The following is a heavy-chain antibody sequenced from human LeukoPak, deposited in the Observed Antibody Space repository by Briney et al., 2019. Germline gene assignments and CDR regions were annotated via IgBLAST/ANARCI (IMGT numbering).Heavy chain of an antibody. CDR1: GYNFSVYA. D-gene: IGHD3-9*01. CDR2: ISAYNGNT. V-gene: IGHV1-18*01. CDR3: ARDLVRYLDWLVDGPTGYYSDP. J-gene: IGHJ5*02. Sequence: ASVKVSCKTSGYNFSVYAISWVRQAPGQGLEWLGWISAYNGNTNYAQKMRERLTLSTDPATRTAYMELRSLTPADTATYYCARDLVRYLDWLVDGPTGYYSDPWGQGTLVTVYS.